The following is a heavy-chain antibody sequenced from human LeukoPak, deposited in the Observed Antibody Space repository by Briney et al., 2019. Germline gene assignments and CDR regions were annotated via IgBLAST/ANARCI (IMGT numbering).Heavy chain of an antibody. Sequence: AGGSLRLSCAASGFTFRSHGMHWVRQAPGKELEWVANIKQDGSEIYYVDSVKGRFTISRDNAKNSLYLQMNSLRAEDTAVYYCVRDKLTGASRLDYWGQGTLLTVSS. CDR2: IKQDGSEI. D-gene: IGHD7-27*01. J-gene: IGHJ4*02. V-gene: IGHV3-7*03. CDR1: GFTFRSHG. CDR3: VRDKLTGASRLDY.